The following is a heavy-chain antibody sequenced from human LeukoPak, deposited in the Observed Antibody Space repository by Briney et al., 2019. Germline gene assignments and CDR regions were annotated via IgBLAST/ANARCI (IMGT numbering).Heavy chain of an antibody. CDR3: ARDPSYYDILTGYSRPNPFDY. Sequence: ASVKVSCEASGYTFTSYGISWVLQAPGQGLEWMGWIGAYNGNTNYAQKLQGRVTMTTDTSTSTAYMELRSLRSDDTAVYYCARDPSYYDILTGYSRPNPFDYWGQGTLATVSS. CDR1: GYTFTSYG. CDR2: IGAYNGNT. V-gene: IGHV1-18*01. D-gene: IGHD3-9*01. J-gene: IGHJ4*02.